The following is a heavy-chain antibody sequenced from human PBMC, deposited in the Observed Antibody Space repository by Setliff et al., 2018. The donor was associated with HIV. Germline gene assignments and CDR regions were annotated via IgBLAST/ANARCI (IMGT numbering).Heavy chain of an antibody. CDR1: GGTFSNYA. CDR3: ARDDHYYDSGSFYSDWYFDV. J-gene: IGHJ2*01. Sequence: SVKVSCKASGGTFSNYAISWVRQAPGQGLEWMGGIIPIFGSTKYAQKFQDRVIITADESTHTADMELSSLRSEDTAVYYCARDDHYYDSGSFYSDWYFDVWGPATQVTVSS. D-gene: IGHD3-10*01. V-gene: IGHV1-69*13. CDR2: IIPIFGST.